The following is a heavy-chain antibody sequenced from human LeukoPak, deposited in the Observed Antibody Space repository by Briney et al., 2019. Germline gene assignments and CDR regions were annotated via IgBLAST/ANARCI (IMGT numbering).Heavy chain of an antibody. CDR1: GLTVSSSY. V-gene: IGHV3-53*01. CDR2: IYSGGST. Sequence: PGGSLRLSCAASGLTVSSSYIRWVRQAPGKGLEWVSVIYSGGSTFYADSVKGRFTISRDNSRNTVYLLMNSLRVEDTAIYFCARESVAVAGQPFDYWGQGTLVTVSS. J-gene: IGHJ4*02. D-gene: IGHD6-19*01. CDR3: ARESVAVAGQPFDY.